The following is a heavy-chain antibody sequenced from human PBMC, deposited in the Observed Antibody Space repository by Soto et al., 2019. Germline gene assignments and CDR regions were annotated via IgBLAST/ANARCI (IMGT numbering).Heavy chain of an antibody. V-gene: IGHV4-61*01. D-gene: IGHD3-22*01. CDR3: ARGESSGYYEMVDY. CDR2: IYYSGST. J-gene: IGHJ4*02. CDR1: GGSVSSGSYY. Sequence: SETLSLTCTVSGGSVSSGSYYWSWIRQPPGKGLEWIGYIYYSGSTNYNPSLKSRVTISVDTSKNQFSLKLSSVTAAETAVYYCARGESSGYYEMVDYWGQGTLVTVS.